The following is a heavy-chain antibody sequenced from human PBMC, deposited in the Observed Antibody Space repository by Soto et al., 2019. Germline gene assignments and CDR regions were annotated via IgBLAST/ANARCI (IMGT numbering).Heavy chain of an antibody. D-gene: IGHD1-7*01. V-gene: IGHV3-74*01. CDR3: ARDNWNSY. CDR1: EFSFSDYW. Sequence: GGSLRLSCAASEFSFSDYWMAWVRQAPGKGLEWVSRISNGGSETNYADSVTGRFTISRDNAMNTLYLQMNSLRAEDTAVYYCARDNWNSYWGQGTLVTVSS. CDR2: ISNGGSET. J-gene: IGHJ4*02.